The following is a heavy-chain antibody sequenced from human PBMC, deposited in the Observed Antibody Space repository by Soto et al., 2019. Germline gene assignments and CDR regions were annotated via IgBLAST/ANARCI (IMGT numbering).Heavy chain of an antibody. V-gene: IGHV1-69*01. CDR2: IIPIFGTA. J-gene: IGHJ5*02. Sequence: QVQLVQSGAEVKKPGSSVKVSCKASGGTFSSYAISWVRQAPGQGLEWMGGIIPIFGTANYAQKFQGRVTITADESKSTAYMELSSLRSEDTAVYYCARESPGYCSGGSCYSAWWFDPWGQGTLVTVSS. CDR3: ARESPGYCSGGSCYSAWWFDP. D-gene: IGHD2-15*01. CDR1: GGTFSSYA.